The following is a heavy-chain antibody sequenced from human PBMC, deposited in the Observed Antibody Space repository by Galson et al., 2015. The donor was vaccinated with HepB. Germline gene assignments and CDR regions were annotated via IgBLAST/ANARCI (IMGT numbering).Heavy chain of an antibody. CDR3: AKDGSGRELLFFEFDY. CDR1: GFTFSSYA. J-gene: IGHJ4*02. V-gene: IGHV3-30-3*02. CDR2: ISYDGSNK. Sequence: SLRLSCAASGFTFSSYAMHWVRQAPGKGLEWVAVISYDGSNKYYADSVKGRFTISRDNSKNTLYLQMNSLRAEDTAVYYCAKDGSGRELLFFEFDYWGQGTLVTVSS. D-gene: IGHD1-7*01.